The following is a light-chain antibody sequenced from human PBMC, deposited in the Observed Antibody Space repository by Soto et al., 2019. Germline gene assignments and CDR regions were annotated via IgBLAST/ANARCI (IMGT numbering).Light chain of an antibody. CDR2: DVS. J-gene: IGLJ2*01. V-gene: IGLV2-14*01. Sequence: QSALTQPASVSGSPGQSIAISCTGTSSDVGGYYSVSWYQQHPGKAPKLVIYDVSNRPSGVSNRFSGSTSGNTASLTISGRQAEDEDDYYSSSYTSSSTPVFGGGTKLTVL. CDR1: SSDVGGYYS. CDR3: SSYTSSSTPV.